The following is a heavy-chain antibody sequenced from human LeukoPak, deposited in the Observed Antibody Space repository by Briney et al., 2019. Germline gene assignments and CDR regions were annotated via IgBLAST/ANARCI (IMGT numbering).Heavy chain of an antibody. CDR1: RFTFNTYA. J-gene: IGHJ4*02. CDR2: ISYDGNNK. D-gene: IGHD6-13*01. Sequence: GGSLRLSCAASRFTFNTYAMNWVRQAPGRGLEWVAVISYDGNNKYYADSVKGRFTISRDNSKNTLYLQMNSLRAEDTAVYYCARGGDSSSWYYYFDYWGQETLVTVSS. CDR3: ARGGDSSSWYYYFDY. V-gene: IGHV3-30-3*01.